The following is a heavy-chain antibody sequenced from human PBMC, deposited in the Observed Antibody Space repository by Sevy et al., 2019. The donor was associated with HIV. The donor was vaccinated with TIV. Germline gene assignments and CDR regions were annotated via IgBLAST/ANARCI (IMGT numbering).Heavy chain of an antibody. CDR1: GFTFSNAW. J-gene: IGHJ6*02. V-gene: IGHV3-15*01. Sequence: GGSLRLSCAASGFTFSNAWMSWVRQAPGKGLEWVGRIKSKTDGGTTDYAAPVKGRFTSPRDDSKKKLYLQMKSLKTEDTAVYYCTTDGRGGVRGVVAATGHYYYGMDVWGQGTTVTVSS. CDR3: TTDGRGGVRGVVAATGHYYYGMDV. D-gene: IGHD2-15*01. CDR2: IKSKTDGGTT.